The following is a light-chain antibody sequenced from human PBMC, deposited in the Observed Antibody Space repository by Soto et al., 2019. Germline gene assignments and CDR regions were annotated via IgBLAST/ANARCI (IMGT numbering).Light chain of an antibody. CDR1: SGSVSTSYY. CDR2: STN. V-gene: IGLV8-61*01. Sequence: QAVVTQEPSFSVSPGGTVTLTCGLSSGSVSTSYYPSWYQQTPGQAPRTLIYSTNTRSSRVPDRFSGSILGNKAALTITGAQADDESDYYCVLYMGSGLWVFGGGTKLTVL. J-gene: IGLJ3*02. CDR3: VLYMGSGLWV.